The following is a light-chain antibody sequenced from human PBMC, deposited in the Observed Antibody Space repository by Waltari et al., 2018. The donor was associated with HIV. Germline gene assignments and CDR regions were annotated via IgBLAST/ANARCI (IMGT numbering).Light chain of an antibody. Sequence: QSALTQPASLSGSPGQSITITCSGTGSDIGLYDLVSWYRQEPGKAPRLLIYGVSNRPSEISRRTTASLTISALQADDEGDYYCSAYTMSGSLVFGGGTKLTVL. CDR2: GVS. CDR1: GSDIGLYDL. V-gene: IGLV2-14*01. J-gene: IGLJ2*01. CDR3: SAYTMSGSLV.